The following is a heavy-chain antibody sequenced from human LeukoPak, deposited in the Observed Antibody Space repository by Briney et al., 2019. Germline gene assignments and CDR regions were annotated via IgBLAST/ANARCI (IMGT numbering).Heavy chain of an antibody. D-gene: IGHD2-21*01. V-gene: IGHV4-4*07. CDR1: GGSISSYY. J-gene: IGHJ6*03. CDR2: IYTSGST. CDR3: ARESGDSRPPLGLLYYYYYMDV. Sequence: SETLSLTCTVSGGSISSYYWSWIRQPAGKGLEWIGRIYTSGSTNYNPSLKSRVTMSVDTSKNQFSLKLSSVTAADTAVYYCARESGDSRPPLGLLYYYYYMDVWGKGTTVTVSS.